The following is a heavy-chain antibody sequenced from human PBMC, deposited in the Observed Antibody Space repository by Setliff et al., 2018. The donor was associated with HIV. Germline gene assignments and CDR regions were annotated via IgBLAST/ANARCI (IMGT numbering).Heavy chain of an antibody. J-gene: IGHJ4*02. CDR2: IYYSGAT. Sequence: SETLSLTCTVSGGSMSSSSYYWSWIRQTPDKGLEWIGIIYYSGATCYNPSLTSRVTISVDTSRNQFSLKLKSVTAADTAAYYCARLGYVSGGFYKTPGPYYFDYWGQGALVTVSS. D-gene: IGHD3-10*01. CDR3: ARLGYVSGGFYKTPGPYYFDY. CDR1: GGSMSSSSYY. V-gene: IGHV4-39*01.